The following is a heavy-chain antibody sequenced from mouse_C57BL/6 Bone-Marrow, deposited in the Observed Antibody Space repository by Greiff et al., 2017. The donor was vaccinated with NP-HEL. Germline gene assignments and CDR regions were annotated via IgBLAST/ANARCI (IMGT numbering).Heavy chain of an antibody. CDR2: ISDGGSYT. CDR3: ARELWLRGPGFAY. J-gene: IGHJ3*01. CDR1: GFTFSSYA. V-gene: IGHV5-4*01. D-gene: IGHD2-2*01. Sequence: EVQVVESGGGLVKPGGSLKLSCAASGFTFSSYAMSWVRQTPEKRLEWVATISDGGSYTYYPDNVKGRFTISRDNAKNNLYLQMSHLKSEDTAMYYCARELWLRGPGFAYWGQGTLVTVSA.